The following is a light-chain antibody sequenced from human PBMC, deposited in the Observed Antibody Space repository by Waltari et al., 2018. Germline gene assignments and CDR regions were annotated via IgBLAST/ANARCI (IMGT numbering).Light chain of an antibody. J-gene: IGKJ3*01. V-gene: IGKV3-15*01. Sequence: EIALTQSPITLSVSPGERAPLSCRASQSVNSNLAWYQQKPGQAPRLLIYGASTRATDIPARISGSGSGTEFTLNISSLQSEDFAVYYCHQYNKWPFTFGPGTKVDIK. CDR1: QSVNSN. CDR3: HQYNKWPFT. CDR2: GAS.